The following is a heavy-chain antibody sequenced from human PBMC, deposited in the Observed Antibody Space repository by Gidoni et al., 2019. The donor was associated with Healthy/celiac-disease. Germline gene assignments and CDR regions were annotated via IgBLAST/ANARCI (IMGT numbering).Heavy chain of an antibody. CDR3: AKDSQHYYDSSGGGPYFDY. V-gene: IGHV3-23*01. CDR1: GFTFSSYA. CDR2: ISGSGGST. Sequence: EVQLLESGGGLVQPGGSLRLSCAASGFTFSSYAMSWVRQAPGKGLEWVSAISGSGGSTYYADSVKGRFTISRDNSKNTLYLQMNSLRAEDTAVYYCAKDSQHYYDSSGGGPYFDYWGQGTLVTVSS. D-gene: IGHD3-22*01. J-gene: IGHJ4*02.